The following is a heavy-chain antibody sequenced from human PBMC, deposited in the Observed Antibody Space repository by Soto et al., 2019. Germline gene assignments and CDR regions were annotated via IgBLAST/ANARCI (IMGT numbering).Heavy chain of an antibody. D-gene: IGHD4-17*01. Sequence: QVQLVESGGGVVQPGRSLRLSCAASGFTFSSFGMHWVRQAPGKGLEWMAVVSYEGSHKYYADSVKGRFTISRDNSENMLYLQMNSLRVEDTAVYYCARDEDKTTVTTCHLDDWGPGTLVTVSS. V-gene: IGHV3-30*03. J-gene: IGHJ4*02. CDR2: VSYEGSHK. CDR3: ARDEDKTTVTTCHLDD. CDR1: GFTFSSFG.